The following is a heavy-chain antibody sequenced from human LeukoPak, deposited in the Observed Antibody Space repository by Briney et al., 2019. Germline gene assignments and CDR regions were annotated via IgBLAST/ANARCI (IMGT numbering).Heavy chain of an antibody. J-gene: IGHJ4*02. CDR1: GFTFSSYA. Sequence: GSLRLSCAASGFTFSSYAMSWVRQAPGKGLEWVSAISGSGGSTYYADSVKGRFTISRDNSKNTLYLQMNSLRAEDTAVYYCAKTILPTMIVVVKTLNFDYWGQGTLVTVSS. CDR3: AKTILPTMIVVVKTLNFDY. D-gene: IGHD3-22*01. V-gene: IGHV3-23*01. CDR2: ISGSGGST.